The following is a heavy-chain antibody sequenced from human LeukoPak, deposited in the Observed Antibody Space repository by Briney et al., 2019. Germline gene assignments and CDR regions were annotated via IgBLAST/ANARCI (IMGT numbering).Heavy chain of an antibody. D-gene: IGHD6-13*01. CDR2: IIPIFGTA. CDR3: ARAMSFSSSWPVFDY. J-gene: IGHJ4*02. CDR1: GGTFSSYA. Sequence: GASVKVSCKASGGTFSSYAISWVRQAPGQGLEWMGGIIPIFGTANYAQKFQGRVTITADESTRTAYMELSSLRSEDTAVYYCARAMSFSSSWPVFDYWGQGTLVTVSS. V-gene: IGHV1-69*13.